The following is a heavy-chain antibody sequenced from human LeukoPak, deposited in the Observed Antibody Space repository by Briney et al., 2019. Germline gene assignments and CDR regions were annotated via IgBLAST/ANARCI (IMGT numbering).Heavy chain of an antibody. J-gene: IGHJ3*01. Sequence: GESLKISCKGSGYSFSTHWISWVRQMPGKGLEWMGRIDPSDSYTNYSPSFQGHVTISADKSISIAYLQWSSLKASDTAMYYCARRYGSGSYYSNGDAFDVWGQGTMVTVSS. CDR1: GYSFSTHW. CDR2: IDPSDSYT. D-gene: IGHD3-10*01. V-gene: IGHV5-10-1*01. CDR3: ARRYGSGSYYSNGDAFDV.